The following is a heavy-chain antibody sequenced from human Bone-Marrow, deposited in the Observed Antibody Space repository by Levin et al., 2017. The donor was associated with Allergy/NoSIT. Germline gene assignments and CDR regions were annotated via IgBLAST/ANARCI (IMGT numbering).Heavy chain of an antibody. Sequence: GGSLRLSCAASGFTFDDYAMHWVRQAPGKGLEWVSGINWNSATIGYADSVKGRFTISRDNAKNSLFLQMNRLTAEDTALYYCTKSRVDIAMDDAFDVWGRGVMVTVSS. D-gene: IGHD2-21*01. V-gene: IGHV3-9*01. CDR1: GFTFDDYA. CDR3: TKSRVDIAMDDAFDV. J-gene: IGHJ3*01. CDR2: INWNSATI.